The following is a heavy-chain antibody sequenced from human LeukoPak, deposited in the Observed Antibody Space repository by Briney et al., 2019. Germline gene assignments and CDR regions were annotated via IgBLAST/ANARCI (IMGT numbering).Heavy chain of an antibody. Sequence: PGGSLRLSCAASGFIFTIYAMHWVRQAPGKGLEWVSAISGSGGSTYYADSVKGRFTISRDNSKNTLYLQMNSLRAEDTAVYYCAKDQGTIVVVVAATGYFDYWGQGTLVTVSS. CDR2: ISGSGGST. D-gene: IGHD2-15*01. J-gene: IGHJ4*02. CDR3: AKDQGTIVVVVAATGYFDY. V-gene: IGHV3-23*01. CDR1: GFIFTIYA.